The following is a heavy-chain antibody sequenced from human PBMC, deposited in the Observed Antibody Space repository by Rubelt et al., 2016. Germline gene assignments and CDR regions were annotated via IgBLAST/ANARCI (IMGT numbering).Heavy chain of an antibody. CDR3: ARDMNYGDSFDY. Sequence: TFSSYAMHWVRQAPGKGLEWVAVISYDGSNKYYADSVKGRFTISRDNSKNTLYLQMNSLRAEDTAVYYCARDMNYGDSFDYWGQGTLVTVSS. CDR1: TFSSYA. CDR2: ISYDGSNK. J-gene: IGHJ4*02. D-gene: IGHD4-17*01. V-gene: IGHV3-30*04.